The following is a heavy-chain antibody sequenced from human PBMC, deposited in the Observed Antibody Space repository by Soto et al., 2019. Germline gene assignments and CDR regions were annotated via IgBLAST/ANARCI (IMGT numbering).Heavy chain of an antibody. V-gene: IGHV1-2*02. CDR2: INPNSGGT. CDR1: GYIFTGYY. J-gene: IGHJ5*02. D-gene: IGHD6-19*01. Sequence: ASVKVSCKASGYIFTGYYIHWVRQAPGQGLEWMGWINPNSGGTNYAQKFQGRVTMTRDTSISTAYMELNRLTSDDTAVFYCARIIRYSSPLGLWLDPWGQGTLVTVSS. CDR3: ARIIRYSSPLGLWLDP.